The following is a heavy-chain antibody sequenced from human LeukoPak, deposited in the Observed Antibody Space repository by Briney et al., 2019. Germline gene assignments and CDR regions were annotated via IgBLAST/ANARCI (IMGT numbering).Heavy chain of an antibody. CDR2: IYSGGST. D-gene: IGHD3-10*01. V-gene: IGHV3-53*03. CDR3: ARELFDFDY. CDR1: GFTVSSNY. Sequence: GGSLRPSCAASGFTVSSNYMSWVRQAPGKGLEWVSVIYSGGSTYYADSVKGRFTISRDNSKNTLYLQMNSLRAEDTAIYYCARELFDFDYWGQGTLVTVSS. J-gene: IGHJ4*02.